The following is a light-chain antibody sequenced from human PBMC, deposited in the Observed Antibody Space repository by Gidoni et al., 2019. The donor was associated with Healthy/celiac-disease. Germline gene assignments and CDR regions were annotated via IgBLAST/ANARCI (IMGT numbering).Light chain of an antibody. CDR3: QQYYSTPRT. CDR2: WAS. Sequence: DIVMTQSPDMAVSLGERATINCKSSQSVLYSSNNKNYLAWYQQKPGQPPKLLIYWASTRESGVPDRFSGSGSGTDFTLTISSLQAEDVAVYYCQQYYSTPRTFGQGTKVEIK. V-gene: IGKV4-1*01. J-gene: IGKJ1*01. CDR1: QSVLYSSNNKNY.